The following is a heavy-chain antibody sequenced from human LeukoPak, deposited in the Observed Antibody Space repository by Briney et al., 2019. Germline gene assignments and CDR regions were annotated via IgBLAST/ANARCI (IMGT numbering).Heavy chain of an antibody. CDR1: GFTFSSYE. CDR3: AELGITMIGGV. V-gene: IGHV3-48*03. D-gene: IGHD3-10*02. CDR2: ISSSGSTI. J-gene: IGHJ6*04. Sequence: PGGSPRLSCAASGFTFSSYEMNWVRQAPGKGLEWVPYISSSGSTIYYADSVKGRFTISRDNAKNSLYLQMNSLRAEDTAVYYCAELGITMIGGVWGKGTTVTISS.